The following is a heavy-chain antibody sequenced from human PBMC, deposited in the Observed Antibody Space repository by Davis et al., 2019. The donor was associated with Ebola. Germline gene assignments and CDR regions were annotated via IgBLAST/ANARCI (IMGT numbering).Heavy chain of an antibody. CDR1: GGSISSYY. V-gene: IGHV4-59*01. CDR2: IYHSGST. CDR3: ASVGYYYDSSGYEGGYFDY. Sequence: MPLETLSLTCTVSGGSISSYYWSWIRQPPGKGLEWIGSIYHSGSTYYNPSLKSRVTISVDTSKNQFSLKLSSVTAADTAVYYCASVGYYYDSSGYEGGYFDYWGQGTLVAVSS. D-gene: IGHD3-22*01. J-gene: IGHJ4*02.